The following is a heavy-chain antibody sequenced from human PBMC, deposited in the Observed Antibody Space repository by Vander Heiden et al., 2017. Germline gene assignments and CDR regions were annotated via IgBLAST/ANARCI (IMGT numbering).Heavy chain of an antibody. CDR3: ARGPHRRTYDSWGGSIA. Sequence: EVQLVESGGGLAQRGGSLRLPCAATGFTLSGYSMYWVRQAPGKGLGWVSYIRGDSSPIYYADSGRSRFTISIDNAKNSLYLQMNSLRDDDTAVYYCARGPHRRTYDSWGGSIAWGQGTLVTVSS. V-gene: IGHV3-48*02. J-gene: IGHJ5*02. CDR2: IRGDSSPI. CDR1: GFTLSGYS. D-gene: IGHD3-3*01.